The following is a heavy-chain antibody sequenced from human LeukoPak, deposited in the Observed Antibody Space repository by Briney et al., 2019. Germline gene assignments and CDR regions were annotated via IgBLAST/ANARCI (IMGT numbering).Heavy chain of an antibody. CDR3: ARGGEGWFDP. CDR1: GGSISSNY. J-gene: IGHJ5*02. CDR2: IYISGST. V-gene: IGHV4-4*07. Sequence: PSETLSLTCTVSGGSISSNYWSWIRQPVGKGLEWIGRIYISGSTNYNPSLKSRVTMSVDTSKNRFSLTVRSVTAADTAVYYCARGGEGWFDPWGQGTLVTVSS.